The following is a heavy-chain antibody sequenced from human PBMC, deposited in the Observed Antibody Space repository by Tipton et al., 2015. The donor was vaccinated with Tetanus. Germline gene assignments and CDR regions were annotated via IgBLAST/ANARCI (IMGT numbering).Heavy chain of an antibody. CDR1: GSSITSTTHY. CDR3: ARVLRYSTRGGWDDAFDI. Sequence: TLSLTCTVSGSSITSTTHYWGWIRQAPGKGLEWIGIIYYSGSTYYNASLRSRVTISVDTSKKQFSLKLNSVTVADTALYFCARVLRYSTRGGWDDAFDIWGQGTMVTVSS. V-gene: IGHV4-39*07. D-gene: IGHD2-8*02. J-gene: IGHJ3*02. CDR2: IYYSGST.